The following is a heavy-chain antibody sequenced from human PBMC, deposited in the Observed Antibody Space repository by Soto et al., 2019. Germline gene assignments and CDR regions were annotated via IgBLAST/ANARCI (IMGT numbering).Heavy chain of an antibody. Sequence: SETLSLTCIVFSGSISSYYWSWIRQPPGKGLEWIGYIHYTGNTNSNPSLKGRVTLSIDPSWNQFSLSLSSMTAADKAVYYCARGGGYDSFDFWGQGIQVTVSS. D-gene: IGHD2-15*01. J-gene: IGHJ4*02. CDR1: SGSISSYY. V-gene: IGHV4-59*12. CDR2: IHYTGNT. CDR3: ARGGGYDSFDF.